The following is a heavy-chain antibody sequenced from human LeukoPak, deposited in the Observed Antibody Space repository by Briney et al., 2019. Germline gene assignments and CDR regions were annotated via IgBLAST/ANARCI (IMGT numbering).Heavy chain of an antibody. J-gene: IGHJ6*02. CDR1: GGSISSYY. CDR3: ARGNRYSSGWYVYYYYYGMDV. CDR2: IYYSGST. V-gene: IGHV4-59*12. Sequence: SETLSLTCTVSGGSISSYYWSWIRQPPGKGLEWIGYIYYSGSTNYNPSLKSRVTISVDTSKNQFSLKLSSVTAADTAVYYCARGNRYSSGWYVYYYYYGMDVWGQGTTVTVSS. D-gene: IGHD6-19*01.